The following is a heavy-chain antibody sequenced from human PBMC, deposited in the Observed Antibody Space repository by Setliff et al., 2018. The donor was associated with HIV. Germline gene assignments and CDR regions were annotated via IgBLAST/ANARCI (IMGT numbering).Heavy chain of an antibody. D-gene: IGHD6-13*01. CDR3: ARHWLKPIQELQQLPLLDYFDY. CDR1: SYSISSGYY. V-gene: IGHV4-38-2*01. J-gene: IGHJ4*02. Sequence: TLSLICAVSSYSISSGYYWGWIRQPPGKGLEWIGSIYHSGSTYYNPSLKSRVTISVDTSKNQFSLKLSSVTAADTAVYYCARHWLKPIQELQQLPLLDYFDYWGQGTLVTVSS. CDR2: IYHSGST.